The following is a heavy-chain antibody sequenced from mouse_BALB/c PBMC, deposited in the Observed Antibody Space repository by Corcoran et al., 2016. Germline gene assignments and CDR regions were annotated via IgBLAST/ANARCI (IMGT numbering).Heavy chain of an antibody. CDR3: ANWDWYFDV. V-gene: IGHV14-3*02. CDR2: IDPANGNT. CDR1: GFNIKDTY. J-gene: IGHJ1*01. Sequence: EVQLQQSGAELVKPGASVKLSCTASGFNIKDTYMHWVNQRPEQGLEWIGRIDPANGNTKYDPKFQGKATITADTSSNTAYLQLSSLTSDDTAVYYCANWDWYFDVWVAGTTVTVSS. D-gene: IGHD4-1*01.